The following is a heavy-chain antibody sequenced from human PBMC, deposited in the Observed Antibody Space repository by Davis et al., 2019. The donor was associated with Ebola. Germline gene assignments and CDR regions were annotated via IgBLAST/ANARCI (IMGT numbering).Heavy chain of an antibody. CDR2: ISSSSSYI. J-gene: IGHJ4*02. CDR1: GFTFSSCI. D-gene: IGHD4-17*01. CDR3: TTNTVTNDY. Sequence: ESPKIPRSTAGFTFSSCIMNWVRQAPGKGPEWVSSISSSSSYIYYTDSVKGRFTISRDNAKNSLYLQMNSLKTEDTAEYYCTTNTVTNDYWGQGTLVTVSS. V-gene: IGHV3-21*04.